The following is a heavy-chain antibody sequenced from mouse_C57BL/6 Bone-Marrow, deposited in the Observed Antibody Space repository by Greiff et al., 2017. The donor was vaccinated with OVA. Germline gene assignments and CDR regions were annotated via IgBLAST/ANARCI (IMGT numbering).Heavy chain of an antibody. D-gene: IGHD1-1*01. V-gene: IGHV1-42*01. CDR1: GYSFTGYY. J-gene: IGHJ1*03. Sequence: EVQLQQSGPELVKPGASVKISCKASGYSFTGYYMNWVKQSPEKSLEWIGEINPSTGGTTYNQKFKAKATLTVDKSSSTAYMQLKSLTSEDSAVYYCARGFYYYGSSYVWYVDVWGTGTTVTVSS. CDR2: INPSTGGT. CDR3: ARGFYYYGSSYVWYVDV.